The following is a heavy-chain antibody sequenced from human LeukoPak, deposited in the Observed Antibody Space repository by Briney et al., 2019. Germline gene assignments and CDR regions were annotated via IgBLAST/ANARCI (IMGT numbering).Heavy chain of an antibody. CDR2: IYYSGST. CDR1: GDSISSSNYY. D-gene: IGHD3-16*01. Sequence: PSETLSLTCTVSGDSISSSNYYWGWIRQPPGKGLEWIGSIYYSGSTYHNPSLKSRVTISVDTSKSQFSLKLNSVTAADTAVYYCARNPRLIWDLYFDYWGQGTLVTVSS. V-gene: IGHV4-39*01. CDR3: ARNPRLIWDLYFDY. J-gene: IGHJ4*02.